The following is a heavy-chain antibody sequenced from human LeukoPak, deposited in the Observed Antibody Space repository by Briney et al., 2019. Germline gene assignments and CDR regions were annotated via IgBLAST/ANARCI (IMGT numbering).Heavy chain of an antibody. Sequence: GGSLRLSCAASGFTFSSFAMSWVRQAPGKGLEWVSTISDSGGYTYYADSVKGRFTISRDNSNNTLYLRMNSLRAEDTAVYYCAKLGNFASGSYSDWGQGTLVTVSS. V-gene: IGHV3-23*01. CDR1: GFTFSSFA. CDR3: AKLGNFASGSYSD. CDR2: ISDSGGYT. J-gene: IGHJ4*02. D-gene: IGHD3-10*01.